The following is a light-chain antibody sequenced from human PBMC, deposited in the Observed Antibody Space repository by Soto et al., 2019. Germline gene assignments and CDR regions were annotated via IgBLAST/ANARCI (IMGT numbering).Light chain of an antibody. CDR1: QGISNF. CDR2: GAS. V-gene: IGKV1-27*01. CDR3: QNYHSAPWT. Sequence: IQMTQSPSTLSASVADRVTITCRASQGISNFLAWYQQKPGKVPTLLVYGASTLQSGVPSRFSGSGSGTDFSLTISSLRPEDIATYYCQNYHSAPWTFGQGTTVDVK. J-gene: IGKJ1*01.